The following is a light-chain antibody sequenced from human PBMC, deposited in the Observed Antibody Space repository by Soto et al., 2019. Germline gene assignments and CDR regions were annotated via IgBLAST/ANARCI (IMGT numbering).Light chain of an antibody. CDR3: QQYDNSPIT. CDR1: QSISSSF. J-gene: IGKJ5*01. Sequence: ESVLTQSPGILSLCPGERASLSGGASQSISSSFLAWYQQKPGQAPRLLIYGASSRATGITDRFSGTGSETDFTLTISRLEPEDFAVYYCQQYDNSPITFGQGTRLEIK. CDR2: GAS. V-gene: IGKV3-20*01.